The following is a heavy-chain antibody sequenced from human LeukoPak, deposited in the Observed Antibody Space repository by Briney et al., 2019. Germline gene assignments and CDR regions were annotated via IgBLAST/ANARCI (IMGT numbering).Heavy chain of an antibody. Sequence: GGSLRLSCAASGFTFSSYWMHWVRQAPGKGLVWVSRINRDGSSTRYADSVKGRFTISRDNAKNTLYLQMNSLRAEDTAVYYCARLERDYYDSSGYYLYWGQGTLVTVSS. CDR2: INRDGSST. D-gene: IGHD3-22*01. CDR1: GFTFSSYW. V-gene: IGHV3-74*01. CDR3: ARLERDYYDSSGYYLY. J-gene: IGHJ4*02.